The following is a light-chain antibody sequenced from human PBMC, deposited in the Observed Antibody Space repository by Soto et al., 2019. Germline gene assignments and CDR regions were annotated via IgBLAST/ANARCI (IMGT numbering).Light chain of an antibody. CDR2: DVS. CDR1: SSDVGAYNY. V-gene: IGLV2-14*01. CDR3: GSYTTSSNYA. J-gene: IGLJ1*01. Sequence: QSVLTQPASVSGSPGQSITISCTGTSSDVGAYNYVSWYQHHPGKAPKLMIYDVSHRPSGVSHRFSGSKSGNTASLTISGLQAEDEADYYCGSYTTSSNYAFASGTKVXVL.